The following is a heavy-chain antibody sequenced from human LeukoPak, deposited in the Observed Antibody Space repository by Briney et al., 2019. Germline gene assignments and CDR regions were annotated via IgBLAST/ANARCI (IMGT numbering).Heavy chain of an antibody. Sequence: SETLSLTCAVYGGSFSGYYWSWIRQPPGKGPEWIGEINHSGSTNYNPSLKSRVTISVDTSKNQFSLKLSSVTAADTAVYYCARARGYGDYPRGRYGMDVWGQGTTVTVSS. J-gene: IGHJ6*02. CDR3: ARARGYGDYPRGRYGMDV. D-gene: IGHD4-17*01. CDR1: GGSFSGYY. CDR2: INHSGST. V-gene: IGHV4-34*01.